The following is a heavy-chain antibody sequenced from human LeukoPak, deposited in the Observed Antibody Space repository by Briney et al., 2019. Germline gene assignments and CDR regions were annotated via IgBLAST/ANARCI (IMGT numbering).Heavy chain of an antibody. CDR1: GYTFTSYA. Sequence: ASVKVSCKASGYTFTSYAMHWVRQAPGQRLEWMGWINAGNGNTKYSQKFQGRVTITRDTSASTAYMELSSLRSEDTAVYYCARSHPYAGTEFDYWGQGTLVTVSS. CDR3: ARSHPYAGTEFDY. J-gene: IGHJ4*02. D-gene: IGHD1-1*01. CDR2: INAGNGNT. V-gene: IGHV1-3*01.